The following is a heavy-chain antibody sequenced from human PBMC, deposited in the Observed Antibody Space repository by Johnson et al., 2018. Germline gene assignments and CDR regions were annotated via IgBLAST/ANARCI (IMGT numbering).Heavy chain of an antibody. CDR1: GFSFINYG. CDR2: ISYDGSDK. CDR3: AKSRGGYSFGNALDI. D-gene: IGHD5-18*01. J-gene: IGHJ3*02. Sequence: QVQLVQSGGGVVQPGRSLRLSCAASGFSFINYGIHWVRQAPGKGLEWVAVISYDGSDKYSADSVKGRLIISRDNSKNTLYLQMNSLRTEEKAVYYCAKSRGGYSFGNALDIWGQGTMVTVSS. V-gene: IGHV3-30*18.